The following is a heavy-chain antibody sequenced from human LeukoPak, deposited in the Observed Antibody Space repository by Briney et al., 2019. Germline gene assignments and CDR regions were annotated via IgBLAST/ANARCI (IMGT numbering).Heavy chain of an antibody. Sequence: SETLSLTCTVSGGSISHYYWNWIRQPPGKGLEWIGYIYYSGSTNYNPSLKRRVTISVGTSKNQFSLKLSSVTAADTAVYYCARDVAPAGTFFDYWGQGTLVTVSS. CDR3: ARDVAPAGTFFDY. J-gene: IGHJ4*02. CDR2: IYYSGST. V-gene: IGHV4-59*01. CDR1: GGSISHYY. D-gene: IGHD6-13*01.